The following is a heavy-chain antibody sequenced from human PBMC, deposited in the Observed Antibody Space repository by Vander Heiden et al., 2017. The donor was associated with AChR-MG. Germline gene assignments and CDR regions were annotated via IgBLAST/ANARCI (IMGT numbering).Heavy chain of an antibody. J-gene: IGHJ4*02. V-gene: IGHV3-7*01. D-gene: IGHD1-26*01. Sequence: EVQLVESGGDLVQPGGSLRLSCAASGFTLSYYWMSWVRQAPGKGLEWVANIKQDGSEKFYVDSVKGRFTISRDNAKNSLYLQMNSLRAEDTALYYCAREEPGAPRLGPTFDCWGQGTLVTVSS. CDR2: IKQDGSEK. CDR3: AREEPGAPRLGPTFDC. CDR1: GFTLSYYW.